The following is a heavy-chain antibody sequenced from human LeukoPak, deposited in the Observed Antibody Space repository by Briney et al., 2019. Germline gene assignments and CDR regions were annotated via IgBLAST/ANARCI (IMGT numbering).Heavy chain of an antibody. CDR2: INHSGST. D-gene: IGHD3-9*01. CDR1: GGSFSGNY. CDR3: ARGDVISSYFDY. Sequence: PSETLSPTCAVYGGSFSGNYWSWIRQPPGKGLEWIGEINHSGSTNYNPSLKSRVTISVDTSKNQFSLKLSSVTAADTAVYYCARGDVISSYFDYWGQGTLVTVSS. V-gene: IGHV4-34*01. J-gene: IGHJ4*02.